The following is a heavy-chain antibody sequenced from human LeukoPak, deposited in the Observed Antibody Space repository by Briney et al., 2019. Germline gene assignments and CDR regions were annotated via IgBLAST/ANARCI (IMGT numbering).Heavy chain of an antibody. CDR1: GFTVSGDY. CDR2: IYADFDNT. V-gene: IGHV3-53*01. D-gene: IGHD4/OR15-4a*01. J-gene: IGHJ4*02. Sequence: GSLRLSCAVSGFTVSGDYMSWLRQAPGRGLEWVSVIYADFDNTDYADSVRGRFTISRDSSKNTLYLHMNSLRVEDTATYFCARALNRHIGAFEYWGQGALVTVSS. CDR3: ARALNRHIGAFEY.